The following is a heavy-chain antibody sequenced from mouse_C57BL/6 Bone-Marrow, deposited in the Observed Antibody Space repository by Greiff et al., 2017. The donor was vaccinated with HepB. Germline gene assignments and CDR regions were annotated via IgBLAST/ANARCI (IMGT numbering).Heavy chain of an antibody. CDR2: IDPSDSYT. Sequence: QVQLQQPGAELVMPGASVKLSCKASGYTFTSYWMHWVKQRPGQGLEWIGEIDPSDSYTNYNQKFKGKSTLTVDKSSSTAYMQLSSLTSEDSAVYYCARLLQYYFDYWGQGTTLTVSS. CDR1: GYTFTSYW. V-gene: IGHV1-69*01. J-gene: IGHJ2*01. D-gene: IGHD2-12*01. CDR3: ARLLQYYFDY.